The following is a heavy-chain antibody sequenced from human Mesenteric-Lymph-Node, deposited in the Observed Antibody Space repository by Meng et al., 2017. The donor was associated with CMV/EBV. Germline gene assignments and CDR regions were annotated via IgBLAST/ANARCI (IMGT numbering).Heavy chain of an antibody. J-gene: IGHJ4*02. CDR2: IYYSGTT. D-gene: IGHD3-22*01. CDR3: ARDGDYYDSSGYNPFDY. V-gene: IGHV4-39*07. Sequence: QLQLQESGPGLVKPSETLSLTCTVPGGSISSSSYYWGWIRQPPGKGLEWIGSIYYSGTTYYNPSLKSRVTISVDTSKNQFSLKLSSVTAADTAVYYCARDGDYYDSSGYNPFDYWGQGTLVTV. CDR1: GGSISSSSYY.